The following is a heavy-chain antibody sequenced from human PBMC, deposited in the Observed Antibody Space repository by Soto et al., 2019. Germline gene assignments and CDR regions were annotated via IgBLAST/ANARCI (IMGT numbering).Heavy chain of an antibody. D-gene: IGHD1-1*01. J-gene: IGHJ4*02. Sequence: ASVKVSCKASGYTLTSFCMHWMRQAPGQGLEWMGVIDPSAGSTTYAQKFKGRVRMTRDTFTSTVFMELSSLRSEDTAVYYCARSPRPTGTTLYYFDSWGQRTLVTVSS. CDR3: ARSPRPTGTTLYYFDS. CDR1: GYTLTSFC. CDR2: IDPSAGST. V-gene: IGHV1-46*01.